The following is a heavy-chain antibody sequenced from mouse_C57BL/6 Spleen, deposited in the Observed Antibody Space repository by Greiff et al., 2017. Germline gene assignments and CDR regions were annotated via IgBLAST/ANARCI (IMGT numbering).Heavy chain of an antibody. J-gene: IGHJ2*01. Sequence: QVQLQQSGPELVKPGASVKISCKASGYAFSSSWMNWVKQRPGKGLEWIGRIYPGDGDTNYNGKFKGKATLTADKSSSTAYMQLSSLTSEDSAVYFCARGDYGSSLEDWGKGTTLTVSS. D-gene: IGHD1-1*01. CDR1: GYAFSSSW. CDR3: ARGDYGSSLED. CDR2: IYPGDGDT. V-gene: IGHV1-82*01.